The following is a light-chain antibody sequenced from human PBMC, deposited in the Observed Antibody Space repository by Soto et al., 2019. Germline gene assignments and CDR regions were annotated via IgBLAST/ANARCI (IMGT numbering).Light chain of an antibody. Sequence: DIQMTQSPSPLSASVGDRVTITCRASQSISSWLAWYQQKPGKAPKLLIYDASSLESGVPPRFSGSGSGTDFTLAISSLQPEDSATYYCLQDINYPWTFGQGTKVDVK. CDR3: LQDINYPWT. J-gene: IGKJ1*01. CDR2: DAS. CDR1: QSISSW. V-gene: IGKV1-5*01.